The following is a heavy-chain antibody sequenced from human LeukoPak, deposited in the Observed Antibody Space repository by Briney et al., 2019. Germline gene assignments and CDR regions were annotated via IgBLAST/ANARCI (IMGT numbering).Heavy chain of an antibody. CDR2: IWNDGTDK. Sequence: PGGSLRLSCATSGFTFSHYGMHWVRQAPGKGLEWVAVIWNDGTDKYYGDSVKGRSTISRDNSKSTVYLQMNSLRVEDTAVYYCAKDAQRGFDFSNSLESWGQGTLVTVSS. CDR1: GFTFSHYG. J-gene: IGHJ4*02. D-gene: IGHD4-11*01. CDR3: AKDAQRGFDFSNSLES. V-gene: IGHV3-33*06.